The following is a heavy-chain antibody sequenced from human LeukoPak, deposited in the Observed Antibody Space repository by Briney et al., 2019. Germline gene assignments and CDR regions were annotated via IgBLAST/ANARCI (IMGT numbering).Heavy chain of an antibody. J-gene: IGHJ6*02. V-gene: IGHV3-7*03. CDR1: GFISSNYW. CDR3: ARENYYYSGMDV. CDR2: IKQDGSEK. Sequence: GGSLRLSCAASGFISSNYWMSWVRQAPGKGLEWVANIKQDGSEKYYVDSVKGRITISRDNAKNSLYLQTNSLRAEDTAVYYCARENYYYSGMDVWGQGATVTVSS. D-gene: IGHD3-10*01.